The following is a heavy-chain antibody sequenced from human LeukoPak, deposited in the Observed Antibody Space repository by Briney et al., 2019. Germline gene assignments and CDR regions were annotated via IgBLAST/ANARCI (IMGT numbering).Heavy chain of an antibody. CDR3: ARDVRTINVLTGYYRPYYFDY. V-gene: IGHV4-61*01. CDR2: IYHTGST. Sequence: SETLSLTCTVSGGSVSSGSYYWSWIRQPPGKGLEWVGHIYHTGSTNYNPSLKSRVTISLDTSKNQFSLKLTSVSAADTAVYYCARDVRTINVLTGYYRPYYFDYWGQGTLVTVSS. D-gene: IGHD3-9*01. CDR1: GGSVSSGSYY. J-gene: IGHJ4*02.